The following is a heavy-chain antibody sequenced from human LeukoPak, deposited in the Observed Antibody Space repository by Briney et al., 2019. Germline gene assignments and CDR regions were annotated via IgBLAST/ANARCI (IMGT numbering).Heavy chain of an antibody. J-gene: IGHJ4*02. D-gene: IGHD2-2*01. CDR3: AKGSCSSTSCRIDY. Sequence: GGSLRLSCAASGFTFNLYAMSWVRQAPGRGLEWVSSISGSGGSTYYADSVKGRFTISRDNSKNTLYLQMNSLRAEDTAVYYCAKGSCSSTSCRIDYWGQGTLVTVSS. CDR2: ISGSGGST. CDR1: GFTFNLYA. V-gene: IGHV3-23*01.